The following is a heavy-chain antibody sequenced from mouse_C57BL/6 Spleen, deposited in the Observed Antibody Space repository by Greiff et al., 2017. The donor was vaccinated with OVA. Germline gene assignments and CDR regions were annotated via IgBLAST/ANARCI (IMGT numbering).Heavy chain of an antibody. J-gene: IGHJ3*01. D-gene: IGHD2-5*01. CDR2: IDPSDSYT. CDR1: GYTFTSYW. CDR3: ARGTGSNPWFAY. V-gene: IGHV1-69*01. Sequence: QVQLQQPGAELVMPGASVKLSCKASGYTFTSYWMHWVKQRPGQGLEWIGEIDPSDSYTNYNQKFKGKSTLTVDKSSSTAYMQLSSLTSEDSAVYYCARGTGSNPWFAYWGQGTLVTVSA.